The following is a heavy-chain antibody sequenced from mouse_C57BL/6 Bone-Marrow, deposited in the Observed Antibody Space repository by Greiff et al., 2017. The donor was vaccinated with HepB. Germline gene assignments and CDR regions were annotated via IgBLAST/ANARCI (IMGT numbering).Heavy chain of an antibody. V-gene: IGHV14-4*01. CDR3: TPISLWLRQVDY. CDR1: GFNIKDDY. J-gene: IGHJ2*01. Sequence: DVKLQQSGAELVRPGASVKLSCTASGFNIKDDYMHWVKQRPEQGLEWIGWIDPENGDTEYASKFQGKATITADTSSNTAYLQLSSLTSEDTAVYYCTPISLWLRQVDYWGQGTTLTVSS. CDR2: IDPENGDT. D-gene: IGHD2-2*01.